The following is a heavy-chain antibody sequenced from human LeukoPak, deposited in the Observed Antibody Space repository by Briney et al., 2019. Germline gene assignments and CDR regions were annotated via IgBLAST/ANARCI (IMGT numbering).Heavy chain of an antibody. J-gene: IGHJ4*02. D-gene: IGHD3-9*01. CDR1: GFTFSSYA. V-gene: IGHV3-30*01. Sequence: PGRSLRLSCAASGFTFSSYAMHWVRQAPGKGLEWVAVISYDGSNKYYADSVKGRFTISRDNSKNTLYLQMDSLRAEDTAVYYCARDYDIFTGYSNGYYFDYWGQGTLVPVSS. CDR2: ISYDGSNK. CDR3: ARDYDIFTGYSNGYYFDY.